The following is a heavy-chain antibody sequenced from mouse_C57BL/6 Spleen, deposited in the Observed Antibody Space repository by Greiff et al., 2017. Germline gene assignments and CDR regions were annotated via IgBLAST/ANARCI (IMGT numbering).Heavy chain of an antibody. Sequence: QVQLQQSGAELVRPGTSVKVSCKASGYAFTNYLIEWVKQRPGQGLEWIGVINPGSGGTNYNEKFKGKATLTADKSSSTAYIQLSSLTSEDSAVYFCARSNGYDEAWFAYWGQGTLVTVSA. CDR3: ARSNGYDEAWFAY. CDR2: INPGSGGT. CDR1: GYAFTNYL. V-gene: IGHV1-54*01. J-gene: IGHJ3*01. D-gene: IGHD2-2*01.